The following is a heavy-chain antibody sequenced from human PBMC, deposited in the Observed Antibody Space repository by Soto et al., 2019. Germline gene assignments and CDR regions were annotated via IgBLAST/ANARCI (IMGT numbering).Heavy chain of an antibody. CDR3: ARDVRIAVAGTGGGWFDP. J-gene: IGHJ5*02. CDR1: GGSISSYY. CDR2: IYYSGST. V-gene: IGHV4-59*01. Sequence: SETLSLTCTVSGGSISSYYWSWIRQPPGKGLEWIGYIYYSGSTNYNPSLKSRVTISVDTSKNQFSLKLSSVTAADTAVYYCARDVRIAVAGTGGGWFDPWGQGTLVTVSS. D-gene: IGHD6-19*01.